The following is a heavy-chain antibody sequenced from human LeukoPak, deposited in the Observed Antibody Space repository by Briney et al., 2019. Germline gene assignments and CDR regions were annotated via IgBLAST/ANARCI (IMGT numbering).Heavy chain of an antibody. Sequence: PGGSLRLSCAASGFTFSSYGMHWVRQAPGKGLEWVAVISYDGSNKYYADSVKGRFTISRDNSKNTLYLQMNSLRAEDTAVYYCAKDDGFPDSGSYYYAFDYWGQGTLVTVSS. D-gene: IGHD1-26*01. CDR3: AKDDGFPDSGSYYYAFDY. J-gene: IGHJ4*02. CDR2: ISYDGSNK. CDR1: GFTFSSYG. V-gene: IGHV3-30*18.